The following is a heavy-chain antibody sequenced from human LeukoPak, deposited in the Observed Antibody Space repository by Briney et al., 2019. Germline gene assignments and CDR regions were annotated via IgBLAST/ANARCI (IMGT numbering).Heavy chain of an antibody. CDR2: ISYDGSNK. Sequence: GGSLRLSCAASGFTFSSYGMHWVRQAPGKGLECVAVISYDGSNKYYADSVKGRFTISRDNSKNTLYLQMNSLRAEDTAVYYCAKDGLEWELYFDYWGQGTLVTVSS. J-gene: IGHJ4*02. CDR3: AKDGLEWELYFDY. CDR1: GFTFSSYG. V-gene: IGHV3-30*18. D-gene: IGHD1-26*01.